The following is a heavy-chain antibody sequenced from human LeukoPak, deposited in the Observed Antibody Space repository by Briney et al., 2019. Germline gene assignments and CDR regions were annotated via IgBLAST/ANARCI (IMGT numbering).Heavy chain of an antibody. Sequence: ASVKVSCKASGYTFTGYYMHWVRQATGQGLEWMGWMNPNSGNTGYAQKFQGRVTITRNTSISTAYMELSSLRSEDTAVYYCARGRRSVAANYYYYYMDVWGKGTTVTVSS. CDR3: ARGRRSVAANYYYYYMDV. CDR2: MNPNSGNT. CDR1: GYTFTGYY. D-gene: IGHD2-15*01. V-gene: IGHV1-8*03. J-gene: IGHJ6*03.